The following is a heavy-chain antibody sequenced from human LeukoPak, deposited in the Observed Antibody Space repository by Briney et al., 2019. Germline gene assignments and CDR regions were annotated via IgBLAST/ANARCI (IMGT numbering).Heavy chain of an antibody. CDR2: IYYSGGI. D-gene: IGHD4-17*01. Sequence: SETLSLTCTVSGGSISSYYWSWIRQPPGKGLEWIGYIYYSGGINYNPSLKSRVTISVDTSKNQFSLKLSSVTAADTAVYYCARDYYGDFYFDYWGQGTLATVSS. J-gene: IGHJ4*02. CDR3: ARDYYGDFYFDY. V-gene: IGHV4-59*01. CDR1: GGSISSYY.